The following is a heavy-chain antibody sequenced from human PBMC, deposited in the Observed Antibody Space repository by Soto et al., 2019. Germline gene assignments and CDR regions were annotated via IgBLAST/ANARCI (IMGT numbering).Heavy chain of an antibody. CDR1: GGSFSGNY. Sequence: SETLSLTCAVYGGSFSGNYWTWIRQPPGTGQEWIGEINHSGSTNYNPSLKSRVTISVDTSKNQFSLKLTSVTAADTAVYYCVPDKITSFFDYWGHETLFTVSS. CDR3: VPDKITSFFDY. CDR2: INHSGST. J-gene: IGHJ4*01. V-gene: IGHV4-34*01. D-gene: IGHD3-10*01.